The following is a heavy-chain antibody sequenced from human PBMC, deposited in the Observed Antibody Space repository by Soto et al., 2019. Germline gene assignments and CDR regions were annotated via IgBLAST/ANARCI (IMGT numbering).Heavy chain of an antibody. CDR1: GFTFSSYA. J-gene: IGHJ6*02. CDR2: ISYDGSNK. CDR3: ARALGALYGMDV. Sequence: GGSLRLSCAASGFTFSSYAMHWVRQAPGKGLEWVAVISYDGSNKYYADSVKGRFTISRDNSKNTLYLQMNSLRAEDTAVYYCARALGALYGMDVWGQGITVTVSS. V-gene: IGHV3-30-3*01.